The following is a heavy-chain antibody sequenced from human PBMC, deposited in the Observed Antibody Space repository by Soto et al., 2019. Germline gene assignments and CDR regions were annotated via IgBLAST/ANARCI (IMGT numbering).Heavy chain of an antibody. Sequence: WASVKVSCKASGGTFSSYAISWVRQAPGQGLEWMGGIIPIFGTANYAQKFQGRVTITADKSTSTAYMELSSLRSEDTAVYYCARRELLNSNWFDPWGQGTLVTVSS. CDR1: GGTFSSYA. CDR2: IIPIFGTA. CDR3: ARRELLNSNWFDP. V-gene: IGHV1-69*06. J-gene: IGHJ5*02. D-gene: IGHD1-26*01.